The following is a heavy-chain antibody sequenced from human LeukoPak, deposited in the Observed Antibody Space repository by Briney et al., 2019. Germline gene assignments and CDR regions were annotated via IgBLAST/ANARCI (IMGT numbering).Heavy chain of an antibody. D-gene: IGHD4-17*01. J-gene: IGHJ4*02. V-gene: IGHV3-33*01. Sequence: GRSLRLSCAASGFVFSTYGIHWVRQAPGKGLEWVAGIWYDGTTKYHADSVKGRFTISRDNSKNTVSLQMDSLRAEDTAVYSCARAPDYGDYVGYFDFWGQGAQVTVSS. CDR3: ARAPDYGDYVGYFDF. CDR2: IWYDGTTK. CDR1: GFVFSTYG.